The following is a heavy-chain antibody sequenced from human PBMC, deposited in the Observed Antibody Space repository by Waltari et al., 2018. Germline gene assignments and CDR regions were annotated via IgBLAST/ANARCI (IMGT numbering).Heavy chain of an antibody. CDR2: ISYSGST. Sequence: QLQLQESGPGLVKPSETLSLTCTVSGGSISSSSYYWGWIRQPPGKGLEGIGSISYSGSTYYNPSLKSRVTISVDTAKNQFSLKLGAVTAADTAVYYCARDQLYDGAGPFDPWGQGTLVTVSS. D-gene: IGHD3-16*02. V-gene: IGHV4-39*07. CDR3: ARDQLYDGAGPFDP. J-gene: IGHJ5*02. CDR1: GGSISSSSYY.